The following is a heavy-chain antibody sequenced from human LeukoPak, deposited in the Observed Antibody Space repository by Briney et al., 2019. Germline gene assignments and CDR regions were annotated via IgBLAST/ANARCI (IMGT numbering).Heavy chain of an antibody. D-gene: IGHD2-15*01. J-gene: IGHJ6*04. CDR1: GGSISSYY. CDR3: AREGYCSGGSCPYGMDV. Sequence: SEILSLTCTVSGGSISSYYWSWIRQPPGKGLEWIGYIYYSGSTNYNPSLKSRVTISVDTSKNQFSLKLSSVTAADTAVYYCAREGYCSGGSCPYGMDVWGKGTTVTVSS. V-gene: IGHV4-59*01. CDR2: IYYSGST.